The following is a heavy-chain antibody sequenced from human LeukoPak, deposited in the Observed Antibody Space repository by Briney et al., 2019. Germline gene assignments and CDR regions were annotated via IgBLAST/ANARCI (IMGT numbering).Heavy chain of an antibody. Sequence: GGSLRLSCAASGFTFSTYVMSWVRQAPGKGLEWVSAISGSGGSTYYADSVKGRFTVSRDNSKNTFFVQMNSLRADDTAVYYCAKVDSFWYFDLWGRGILVTVSS. D-gene: IGHD3-9*01. CDR2: ISGSGGST. CDR3: AKVDSFWYFDL. J-gene: IGHJ2*01. CDR1: GFTFSTYV. V-gene: IGHV3-23*01.